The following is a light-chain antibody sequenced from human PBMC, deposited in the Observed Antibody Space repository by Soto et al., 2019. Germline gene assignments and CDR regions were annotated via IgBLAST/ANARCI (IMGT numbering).Light chain of an antibody. Sequence: EIVLTQSPGTLSLSPGERATLSCRASQSVSSSYLAGYQQKPGQAPRLLIYGASSRATGIPDRFSGRGSGTDFTLTISILEPEDFAVYYCQQYGSSSWTFGQGTKVEIK. V-gene: IGKV3-20*01. CDR1: QSVSSSY. J-gene: IGKJ1*01. CDR2: GAS. CDR3: QQYGSSSWT.